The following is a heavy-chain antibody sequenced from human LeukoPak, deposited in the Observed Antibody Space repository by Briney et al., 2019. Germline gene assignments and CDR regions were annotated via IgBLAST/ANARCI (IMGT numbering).Heavy chain of an antibody. Sequence: GSLRLSCAASRITFTYWMSWVRQAPGKGLEWVANIKQDGSVKYYVDSVKGRFTISRDNAKKSLFLQMNSLRAEDTAVYYCASSFSDDFWSGHFWGRGTLVTVSS. CDR3: ASSFSDDFWSGHF. CDR1: RITFTYW. J-gene: IGHJ4*02. CDR2: IKQDGSVK. V-gene: IGHV3-7*01. D-gene: IGHD3-3*01.